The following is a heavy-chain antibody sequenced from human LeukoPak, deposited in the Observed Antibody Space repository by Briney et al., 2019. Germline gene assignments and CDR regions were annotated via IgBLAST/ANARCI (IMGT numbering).Heavy chain of an antibody. D-gene: IGHD3-22*01. CDR1: GFTFSSYA. Sequence: GGSLRLSCAASGFTFSSYAMSWVRQAPGKGLEWVSAISGSGGSTYYADSVKGRFTISRDNSKNTLYLQMNSLRAEDTAVYYCAKTAHYYEGLQDAFDIWGQGTMVTVSS. CDR3: AKTAHYYEGLQDAFDI. V-gene: IGHV3-23*01. CDR2: ISGSGGST. J-gene: IGHJ3*02.